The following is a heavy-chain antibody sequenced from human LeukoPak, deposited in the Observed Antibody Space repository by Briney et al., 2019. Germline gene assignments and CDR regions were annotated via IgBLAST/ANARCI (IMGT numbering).Heavy chain of an antibody. CDR3: TRRHRELDY. Sequence: GGSLRLSCAASGFTFSGSAMHWVRQASGKGLEWVGRIRSKANSYATAYAATVKGRFTISRDDSKNTAYLQMNSLKTEDTAVYYCTRRHRELDYWGQGTLVTVSS. J-gene: IGHJ4*02. CDR2: IRSKANSYAT. V-gene: IGHV3-73*01. CDR1: GFTFSGSA.